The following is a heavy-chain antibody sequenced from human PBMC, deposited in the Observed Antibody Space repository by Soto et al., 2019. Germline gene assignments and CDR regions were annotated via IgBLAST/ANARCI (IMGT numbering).Heavy chain of an antibody. V-gene: IGHV3-33*01. D-gene: IGHD6-6*01. CDR3: ARDELAARYYYFDY. CDR2: IWYDGSNK. Sequence: QVQLVESGGGVVQPGRSLRLSCAASGFTFSSYGMHWVRQAPGKGLEWVAVIWYDGSNKYYADSVKGRFTISRDNSKNTLDLQMNSLRAEDTAVYYCARDELAARYYYFDYWGQGTLVTVSS. CDR1: GFTFSSYG. J-gene: IGHJ4*02.